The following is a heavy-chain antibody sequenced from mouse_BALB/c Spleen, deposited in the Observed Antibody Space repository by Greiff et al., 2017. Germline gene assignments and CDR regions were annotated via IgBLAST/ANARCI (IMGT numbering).Heavy chain of an antibody. Sequence: VQLQQSGAELVKPGASVKLSCTASGFNFNDTYMYWVKQRPEQGLEWIGRIDPANGNTKYDPKFQGKATITADTSSNTAYLQLSSLTSEDTTVYYCGGFYYDYGHFAYWGQGTLVTVSA. CDR3: GGFYYDYGHFAY. V-gene: IGHV14-3*02. CDR1: GFNFNDTY. D-gene: IGHD2-4*01. J-gene: IGHJ3*01. CDR2: IDPANGNT.